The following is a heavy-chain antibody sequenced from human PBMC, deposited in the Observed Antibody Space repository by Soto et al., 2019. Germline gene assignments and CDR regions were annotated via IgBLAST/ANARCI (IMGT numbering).Heavy chain of an antibody. Sequence: LRLSCSASGFTFSSYAMHWVRQAPGKGLEYVSAISSNGGSTYYADSVKGRFTISRDNSKNTLYLQMNSLRAEDTAVYYCAKGHDIGAAGYYFDYWGQGTLVTVSS. J-gene: IGHJ4*02. CDR1: GFTFSSYA. CDR2: ISSNGGST. V-gene: IGHV3-64*04. CDR3: AKGHDIGAAGYYFDY. D-gene: IGHD6-13*01.